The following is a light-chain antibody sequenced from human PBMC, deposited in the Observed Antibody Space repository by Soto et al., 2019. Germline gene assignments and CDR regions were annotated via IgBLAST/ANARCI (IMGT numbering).Light chain of an antibody. J-gene: IGLJ1*01. Sequence: QSALTQPASVSRSPGQSITISCTGTSSGVGGYNYVSWYQQHPGKAPKLMIYDVSNRPSGVSNRFSGSKSGNTASLTISGLQAEDEADYYCSSYTSSSTLVFGTGTKLTVL. CDR2: DVS. CDR1: SSGVGGYNY. CDR3: SSYTSSSTLV. V-gene: IGLV2-14*01.